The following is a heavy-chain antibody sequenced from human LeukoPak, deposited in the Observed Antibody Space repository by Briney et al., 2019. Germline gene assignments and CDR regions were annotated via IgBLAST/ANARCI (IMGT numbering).Heavy chain of an antibody. CDR2: ISYDGSNK. D-gene: IGHD3-16*01. CDR1: GFTFSSYA. Sequence: GGSLRLSCAASGFTFSSYAMHWVRQAPGKGLGWVAVISYDGSNKYYADSVKGRFTISRDNAKNSLYLQMSNLRAEDTAVYFCARGGGLDVWGQGATVTVSS. V-gene: IGHV3-30-3*01. J-gene: IGHJ6*02. CDR3: ARGGGLDV.